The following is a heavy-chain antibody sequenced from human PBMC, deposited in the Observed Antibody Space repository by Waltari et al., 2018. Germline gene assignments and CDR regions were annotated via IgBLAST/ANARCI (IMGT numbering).Heavy chain of an antibody. Sequence: QVQLVESGGGVVQPGGSLRLSCAASGFTFSSYGMHGVLEAPGKGLGWVAFIRYDGSNKYYADSVKGRFTISRDNSKNTLYLQMNSLRAEDTSVYYCAKDLMGIRGQGTLVTVSS. CDR1: GFTFSSYG. J-gene: IGHJ4*02. D-gene: IGHD2-8*01. CDR3: AKDLMGI. CDR2: IRYDGSNK. V-gene: IGHV3-30*02.